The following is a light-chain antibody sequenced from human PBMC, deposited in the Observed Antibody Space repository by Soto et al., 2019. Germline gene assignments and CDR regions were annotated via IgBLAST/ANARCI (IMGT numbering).Light chain of an antibody. CDR1: TGDVGAYNF. CDR2: DAN. CDR3: CSYAGSFTWV. V-gene: IGLV2-11*01. J-gene: IGLJ3*02. Sequence: QSALTQPRSVSGSPGQSVTISCTGTTGDVGAYNFVSWYQHHPGKAPKLIIYDANKRPSGVPDRFSASKSGNTASLTISGLQAEDEADYYCCSYAGSFTWVFGGGTKVTAL.